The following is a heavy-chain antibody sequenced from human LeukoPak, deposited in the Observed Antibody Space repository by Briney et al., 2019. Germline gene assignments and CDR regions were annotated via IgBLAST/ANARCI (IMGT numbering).Heavy chain of an antibody. V-gene: IGHV3-7*01. CDR3: ARGSLEMATILYYFDY. Sequence: GGSLRLSCEASGFSFSRSWMSWVRQGPGKGLEWVATINRDGSEKYYVDSVKGRFTISRDNPKNSLYLQMNSLRAEDMAVYYCARGSLEMATILYYFDYWGQGTLVTVSS. CDR2: INRDGSEK. J-gene: IGHJ4*02. CDR1: GFSFSRSW. D-gene: IGHD5-24*01.